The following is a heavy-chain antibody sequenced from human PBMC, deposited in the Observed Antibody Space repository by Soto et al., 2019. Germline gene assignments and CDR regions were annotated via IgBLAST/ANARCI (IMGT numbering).Heavy chain of an antibody. V-gene: IGHV3-23*01. CDR1: GFTFSYYA. Sequence: PGGSLRLSCAASGFTFSYYAMTWVRQAPGKGLEWVSGIGDSGITTKYLDSVKGRFTISRDNSKNTLFLQMQSLRAADTAVYYCAKAARRSGIVGQWGAGGQVSLGTVSA. J-gene: IGHJ4*02. CDR3: AKAARRSGIVGQWGA. D-gene: IGHD1-26*01. CDR2: IGDSGITT.